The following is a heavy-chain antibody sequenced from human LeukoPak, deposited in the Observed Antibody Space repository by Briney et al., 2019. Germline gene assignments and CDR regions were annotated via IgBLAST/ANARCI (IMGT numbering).Heavy chain of an antibody. CDR3: AKDRKPHDAFDI. CDR1: GYTFTSYY. V-gene: IGHV1-46*01. Sequence: ASVKVSCKASGYTFTSYYMHWVRQAPGQGLEWMGIINPSGGSTSYAQKFQGRVTMTRDMSTSTVYMELSSLRAEDTAVYYCAKDRKPHDAFDIWGQGTMVTVSS. CDR2: INPSGGST. J-gene: IGHJ3*02.